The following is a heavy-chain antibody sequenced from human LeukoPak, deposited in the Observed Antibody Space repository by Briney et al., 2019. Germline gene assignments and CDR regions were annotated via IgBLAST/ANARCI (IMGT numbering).Heavy chain of an antibody. CDR2: INPSDGST. Sequence: ASVKVSCKASGFTFSSYWMHWVRQAPGQGLEWMGIINPSDGSTSYAQKFQGRVTMTRDTSPTTVYMELSSLRFEDTAVYYCARAAVAGTEEGVSLDYWGQGTLVTVSS. CDR1: GFTFSSYW. V-gene: IGHV1-46*01. CDR3: ARAAVAGTEEGVSLDY. J-gene: IGHJ4*02. D-gene: IGHD6-19*01.